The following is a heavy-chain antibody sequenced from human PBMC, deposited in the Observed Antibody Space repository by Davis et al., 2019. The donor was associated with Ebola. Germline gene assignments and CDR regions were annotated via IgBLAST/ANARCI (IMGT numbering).Heavy chain of an antibody. D-gene: IGHD3-16*01. J-gene: IGHJ4*02. CDR2: INHSGST. V-gene: IGHV4-34*01. Sequence: SETLSLTCAVYGGSFSGYYWSWIRQPPGKGLEWIGEINHSGSTNYNPSLKSRVTISVDTSKNQFSLKLSSVTAADTAVYYCARGLGGLQIEADSWGQGILVTVSS. CDR1: GGSFSGYY. CDR3: ARGLGGLQIEADS.